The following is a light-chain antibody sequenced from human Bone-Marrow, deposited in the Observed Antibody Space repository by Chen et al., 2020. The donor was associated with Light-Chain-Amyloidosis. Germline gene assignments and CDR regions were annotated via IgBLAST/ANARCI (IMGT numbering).Light chain of an antibody. J-gene: IGLJ2*01. CDR1: HIGSKT. V-gene: IGLV3-21*04. CDR2: YDS. CDR3: QVWDSSSDHVV. Sequence: SYVLTPPPSVSVAPGQTARITCGGNHIGSKTVHWYQQKPGQAPVLVIYYDSDRPSGIPERFSGSKSGNTATLTISRVEAGDEADYYCQVWDSSSDHVVFGGGTKLTVL.